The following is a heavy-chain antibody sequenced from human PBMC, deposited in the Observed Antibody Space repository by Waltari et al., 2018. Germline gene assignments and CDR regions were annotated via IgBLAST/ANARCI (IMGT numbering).Heavy chain of an antibody. J-gene: IGHJ4*02. Sequence: EVQLVESGGGLVQPGGSLRLSCAASGFTFSTKWMGWVRQAPGKGLEGVANINQDGGDKDYVDSVKGRFTISRDNAKNSLYLQMNSLRAEDTAVYYCARNYDGYLGQGTLVTVSS. CDR2: INQDGGDK. V-gene: IGHV3-7*01. CDR3: ARNYDGY. CDR1: GFTFSTKW. D-gene: IGHD4-4*01.